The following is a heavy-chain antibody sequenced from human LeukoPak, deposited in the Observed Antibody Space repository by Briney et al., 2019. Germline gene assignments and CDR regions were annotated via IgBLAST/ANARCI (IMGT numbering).Heavy chain of an antibody. CDR3: ARGPPGVIRSLEWNCPLDY. J-gene: IGHJ4*02. D-gene: IGHD3-3*01. Sequence: GASVKVSCKASGYTFTGYYMHWVRQAPGQGLEWMGWINPNSGGTNYAQKLQGRVTMTRDTSISTAYMELSRLRSDDTAVFYCARGPPGVIRSLEWNCPLDYWGQGTLVTVSS. V-gene: IGHV1-2*02. CDR1: GYTFTGYY. CDR2: INPNSGGT.